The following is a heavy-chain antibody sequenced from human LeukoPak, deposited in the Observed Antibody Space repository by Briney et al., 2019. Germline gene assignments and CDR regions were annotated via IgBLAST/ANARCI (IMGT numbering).Heavy chain of an antibody. Sequence: GGSLRLSCAASGFTFSSYAISWVRQAPGKGLEWVSGISESGGGTYYADSVKGRFTISRDNAENTMYLQMNSLRAEDTAVYYCARVMSGSYDWFDPWGQGTLVTVSS. CDR2: ISESGGGT. V-gene: IGHV3-23*01. CDR1: GFTFSSYA. J-gene: IGHJ5*02. D-gene: IGHD1-26*01. CDR3: ARVMSGSYDWFDP.